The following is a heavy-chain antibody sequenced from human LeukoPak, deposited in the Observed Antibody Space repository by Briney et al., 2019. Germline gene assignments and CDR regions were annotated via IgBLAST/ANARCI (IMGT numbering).Heavy chain of an antibody. CDR1: GYTFTIYA. CDR3: ARGVATNRYYFDY. V-gene: IGHV1-3*01. Sequence: ASVTVSCKASGYTFTIYAMHWVRQAPGQRLEWMGWINAGNGNTKYSQKFQGRVTITRDTSASTAYMELSSLRSEDTAVYSCARGVATNRYYFDYWGQGTLVTVSS. J-gene: IGHJ4*02. D-gene: IGHD5-12*01. CDR2: INAGNGNT.